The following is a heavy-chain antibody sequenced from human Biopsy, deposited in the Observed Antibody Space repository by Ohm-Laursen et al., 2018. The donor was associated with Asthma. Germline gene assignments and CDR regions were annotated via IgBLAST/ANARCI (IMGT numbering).Heavy chain of an antibody. Sequence: SLRLSCAASGFTFSNAWMSWVRQVPGRGLEWVAVMSFDGRQTYYADSVKGRFTISRDNSKNTLYLQMNSLRAEDTAVYYCAKERYYDFWSGYPIWGQGTMVTVSS. CDR1: GFTFSNAW. D-gene: IGHD3-3*01. V-gene: IGHV3-30*18. CDR3: AKERYYDFWSGYPI. CDR2: MSFDGRQT. J-gene: IGHJ3*02.